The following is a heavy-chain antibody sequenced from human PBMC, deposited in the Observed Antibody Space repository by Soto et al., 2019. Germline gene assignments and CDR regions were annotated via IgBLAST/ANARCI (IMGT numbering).Heavy chain of an antibody. V-gene: IGHV4-38-2*02. J-gene: IGHJ4*02. D-gene: IGHD3-16*01. CDR3: ARVMGEFSLTGSRDFDF. Sequence: PSETLSLTCTVSNFSISSGYYWGWIRQPPGKGLEWIATIYHTGHTYYNPSLKSRVTISVDTSENQFSLKLRSVTAADTAFYYCARVMGEFSLTGSRDFDFWGQGALVTVSP. CDR1: NFSISSGYY. CDR2: IYHTGHT.